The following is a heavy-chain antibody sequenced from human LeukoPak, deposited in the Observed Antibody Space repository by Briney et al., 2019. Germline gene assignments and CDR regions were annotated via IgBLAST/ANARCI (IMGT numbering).Heavy chain of an antibody. V-gene: IGHV1-8*01. Sequence: GASVKVSCKASGYTFTSYDINWVRQATGQGLEWMGWVNPNSGNTGYAQKFQGRVTMTRNTSISTAYMELSSLRSEDTAVYYCARGRGFEYSSSGDYWGQGTLVTVSS. CDR3: ARGRGFEYSSSGDY. D-gene: IGHD6-6*01. CDR2: VNPNSGNT. CDR1: GYTFTSYD. J-gene: IGHJ4*02.